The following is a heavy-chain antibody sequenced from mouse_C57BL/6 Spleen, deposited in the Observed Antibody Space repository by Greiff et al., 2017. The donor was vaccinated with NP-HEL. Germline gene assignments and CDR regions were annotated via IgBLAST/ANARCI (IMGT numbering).Heavy chain of an antibody. CDR3: APLLGAWFAD. Sequence: VQLKQSGPELVKPGASVKMSCKASGYTFTDYNMHWVKQSHGQSLEWIGYINPNNGGTSYNQKFKGKATLTVNKSSSTAYMELRSLTSEDSAVYYCAPLLGAWFADWGQGTLVTVSA. J-gene: IGHJ3*01. V-gene: IGHV1-22*01. D-gene: IGHD3-3*01. CDR2: INPNNGGT. CDR1: GYTFTDYN.